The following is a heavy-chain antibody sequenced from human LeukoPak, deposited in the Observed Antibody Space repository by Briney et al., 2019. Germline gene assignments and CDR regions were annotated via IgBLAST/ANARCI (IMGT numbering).Heavy chain of an antibody. D-gene: IGHD1-26*01. CDR3: AKDIVGARGGFDY. J-gene: IGHJ4*02. Sequence: GGSLRLSCAASGFTFSSYGMHWVRQAPGKGLEWVAFIRYDGSNKYYADSVKGRFTISRDNSKNTLYLQMNSLRAEDTAVYYCAKDIVGARGGFDYWGQGTLVTVSS. V-gene: IGHV3-30*02. CDR2: IRYDGSNK. CDR1: GFTFSSYG.